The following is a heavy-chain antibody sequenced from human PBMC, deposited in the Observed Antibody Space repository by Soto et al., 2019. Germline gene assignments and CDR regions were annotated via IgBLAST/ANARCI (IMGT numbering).Heavy chain of an antibody. D-gene: IGHD3-9*01. Sequence: EVQLVESGGGLVQPGRSLRLSCAASGFTFDDYAMHWVRQAPGKGLEWVSGISWNSGSIGYADSVKGRFTISRDNAKNSLYLQMNSLRAEDTALYYCAKGNVLNFDWFSFDYWGQGTLVTVSS. CDR1: GFTFDDYA. J-gene: IGHJ4*02. CDR3: AKGNVLNFDWFSFDY. V-gene: IGHV3-9*01. CDR2: ISWNSGSI.